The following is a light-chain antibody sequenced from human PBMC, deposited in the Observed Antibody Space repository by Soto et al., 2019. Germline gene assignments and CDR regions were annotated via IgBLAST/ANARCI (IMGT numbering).Light chain of an antibody. J-gene: IGKJ1*01. V-gene: IGKV3-15*01. Sequence: EIVMTQSPATLSVSPGERATCSCRASQSVSSNLAWYQQKPGQAPRLLIYGASIRATGIPARFSGSGSGTEFTLTITRLEPEDFAVYYCQQYGSSPTFGQGTKVDI. CDR3: QQYGSSPT. CDR2: GAS. CDR1: QSVSSN.